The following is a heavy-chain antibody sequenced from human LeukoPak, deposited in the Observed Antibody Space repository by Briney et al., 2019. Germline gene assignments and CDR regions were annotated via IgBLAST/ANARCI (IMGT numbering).Heavy chain of an antibody. J-gene: IGHJ4*02. CDR1: GFTFSSYD. CDR2: IGTAGDP. V-gene: IGHV3-13*05. Sequence: QSGGSLRLSCAASGFTFSSYDMHWVRQATGKGLEWVSAIGTAGDPYYPGSVKGRFTISRENAKNSLYLQMNSLRAGGTAVYYCARSSGDFLFDYWGQGTLVTVSS. CDR3: ARSSGDFLFDY. D-gene: IGHD4-17*01.